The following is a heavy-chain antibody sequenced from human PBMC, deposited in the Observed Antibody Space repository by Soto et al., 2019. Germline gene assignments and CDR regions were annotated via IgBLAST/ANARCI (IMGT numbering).Heavy chain of an antibody. D-gene: IGHD3-22*01. CDR2: IIPIFVTA. CDR3: ARYSAWYYNSSGYYNDAFDI. Sequence: GALVNVSCNASGDTFSSYAISWVRQAPGQGLEWMGGIIPIFVTANYAQKFQGRVTMTAEDSASTAYMELSRLRSDDTAVYYCARYSAWYYNSSGYYNDAFDIWGQGTMVKVSS. V-gene: IGHV1-69*13. CDR1: GDTFSSYA. J-gene: IGHJ3*02.